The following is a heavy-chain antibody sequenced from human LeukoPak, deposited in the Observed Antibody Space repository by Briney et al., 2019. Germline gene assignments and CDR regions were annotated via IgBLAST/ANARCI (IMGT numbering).Heavy chain of an antibody. Sequence: ASVKVSCKASGYTFTSYYMHWVRQAPGQGLEWMGIINPSGGSTNYAQKFQGRVTITTDESTSTAYMELSSLRSEDTAVYYCARDKTYYYDSSGTFGDAFDIWGQGTMVTVSS. CDR1: GYTFTSYY. CDR2: INPSGGST. J-gene: IGHJ3*02. D-gene: IGHD3-22*01. CDR3: ARDKTYYYDSSGTFGDAFDI. V-gene: IGHV1-46*01.